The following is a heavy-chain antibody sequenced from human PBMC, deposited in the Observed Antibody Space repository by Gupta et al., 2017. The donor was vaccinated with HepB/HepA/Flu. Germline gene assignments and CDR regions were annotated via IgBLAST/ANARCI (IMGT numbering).Heavy chain of an antibody. CDR2: IKQDGSET. J-gene: IGHJ6*03. Sequence: EVQLVESGGGLVQPGGSLRLSCAASGFSFSGYWMNWVRQAPGKGLEWVANIKQDGSETYYVDSMRGRFTISRDNAKNSLYLQMNGLRAEDTAVYYCARDRVDYDFRSGSTYYFYYMDVWGKGTTVAVSS. D-gene: IGHD3-3*01. CDR1: GFSFSGYW. V-gene: IGHV3-7*01. CDR3: ARDRVDYDFRSGSTYYFYYMDV.